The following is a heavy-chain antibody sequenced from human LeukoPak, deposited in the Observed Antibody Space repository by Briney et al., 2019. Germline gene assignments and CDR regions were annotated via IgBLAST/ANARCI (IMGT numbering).Heavy chain of an antibody. D-gene: IGHD1-1*01. V-gene: IGHV3-53*01. J-gene: IGHJ4*02. CDR3: ARNSAFDY. CDR2: IYTGATT. CDR1: GFTVSSNY. Sequence: WGSLRLSCAASGFTVSSNYMSWVRQAPGKGLEWISIIYTGATTYYADSVKGRFTISRDTSKNTLYLQMNSLRVEDTAVCYCARNSAFDYWGQGTLVTVSS.